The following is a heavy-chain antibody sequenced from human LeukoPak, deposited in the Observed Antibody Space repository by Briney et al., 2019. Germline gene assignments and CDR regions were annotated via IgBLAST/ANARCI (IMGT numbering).Heavy chain of an antibody. Sequence: SETLSLTCAVYGGSFSGYYWSWIRQPPGKGLEWIGEINHSGSTNYNPSLKSRVTMSVDTSKNQFSLKLSSVTAADTAVYYCARDSSGSYFPGHAFDIWGQGTMVTVSS. V-gene: IGHV4-34*01. D-gene: IGHD1-26*01. CDR3: ARDSSGSYFPGHAFDI. CDR2: INHSGST. J-gene: IGHJ3*02. CDR1: GGSFSGYY.